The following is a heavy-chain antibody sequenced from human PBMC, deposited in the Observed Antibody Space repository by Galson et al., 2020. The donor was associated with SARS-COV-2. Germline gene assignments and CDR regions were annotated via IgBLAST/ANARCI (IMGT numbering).Heavy chain of an antibody. CDR3: AREISARDSSGWYPRY. CDR2: ISYDGSNK. CDR1: GFTFSSYA. J-gene: IGHJ4*02. D-gene: IGHD6-19*01. Sequence: GGSLRLSCAASGFTFSSYAMHWVRQAPGKGLEWVAVISYDGSNKYYADSVKGRFTISRDNSKNTLYLQMNSLRAEDTAVYYCAREISARDSSGWYPRYWGQGTLVTVSS. V-gene: IGHV3-30-3*01.